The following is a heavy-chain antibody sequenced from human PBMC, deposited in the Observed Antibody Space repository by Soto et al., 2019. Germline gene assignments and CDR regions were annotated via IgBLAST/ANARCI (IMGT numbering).Heavy chain of an antibody. J-gene: IGHJ3*02. CDR3: AKGLTPDPDDAFDI. CDR2: ISYDGSNK. CDR1: GFTFSSYG. Sequence: GGSLRLSCAASGFTFSSYGMHWVRQAPGKGLEWVAVISYDGSNKYYVDSVKGRFTISRDNSKNTLYLQMNSLRAEDTAVYYCAKGLTPDPDDAFDIWGQGTMVTVSS. V-gene: IGHV3-30*18.